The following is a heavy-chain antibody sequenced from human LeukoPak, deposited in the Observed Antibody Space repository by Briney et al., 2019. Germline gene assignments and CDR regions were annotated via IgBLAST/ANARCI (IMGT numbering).Heavy chain of an antibody. CDR3: ARVSQIDRSGGSCHDYGRWFDP. J-gene: IGHJ5*02. CDR1: GGSISSYY. Sequence: SETLSLTCTVSGGSISSYYWSWIRQPPGKGLEWIGYIYYSGSTNYNPSLKSRVTISVDTSKNQFSLKLSSVTAADTAVYYCARVSQIDRSGGSCHDYGRWFDPWGQGTLVTVSS. D-gene: IGHD2-15*01. V-gene: IGHV4-59*01. CDR2: IYYSGST.